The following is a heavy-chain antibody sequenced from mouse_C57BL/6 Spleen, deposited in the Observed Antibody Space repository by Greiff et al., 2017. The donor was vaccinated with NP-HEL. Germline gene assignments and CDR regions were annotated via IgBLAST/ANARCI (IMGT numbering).Heavy chain of an antibody. CDR2: ISDGGSYT. V-gene: IGHV5-4*01. D-gene: IGHD2-10*02. Sequence: EVMLVESGGGLVKPGGSLKLSCAASGFTFSSYAMSWVRQTPEKRLEWVATISDGGSYTYYPDNVKGRFTISRDNAKNNLYLQMSHLKSEDTAMYYCAREYGNYYYAMDYWGQGTSVTVSS. CDR3: AREYGNYYYAMDY. J-gene: IGHJ4*01. CDR1: GFTFSSYA.